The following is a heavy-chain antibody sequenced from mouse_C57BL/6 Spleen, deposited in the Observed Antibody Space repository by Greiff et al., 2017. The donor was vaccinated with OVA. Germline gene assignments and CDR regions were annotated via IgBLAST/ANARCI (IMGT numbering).Heavy chain of an antibody. J-gene: IGHJ2*01. CDR2: IHPNSGST. D-gene: IGHD3-3*01. Sequence: QVQLKQPGAELVKPGASVKLSCKASGYTFTSYWMHWVKQRPGQGLEWIGMIHPNSGSTNYNEKFKSKATLTVDKSSSTAYMQLSSLTSEDSAVYYCARSGEEGHYFDYWGQGTTLTVSS. V-gene: IGHV1-64*01. CDR1: GYTFTSYW. CDR3: ARSGEEGHYFDY.